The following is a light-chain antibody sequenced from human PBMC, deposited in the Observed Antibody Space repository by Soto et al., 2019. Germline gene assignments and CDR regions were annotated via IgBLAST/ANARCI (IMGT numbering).Light chain of an antibody. J-gene: IGLJ1*01. Sequence: QSVLTQSPAASETPGQRVTISCSGSSSNIGSNYVYWYQQLPGTAPKLPIYRNNQRPSGVPDRFSGSKSGTSASLAISGLRSEDEADYYCAAWDDSLSGGVFGPGTKLIVL. CDR2: RNN. CDR3: AAWDDSLSGGV. V-gene: IGLV1-47*01. CDR1: SSNIGSNY.